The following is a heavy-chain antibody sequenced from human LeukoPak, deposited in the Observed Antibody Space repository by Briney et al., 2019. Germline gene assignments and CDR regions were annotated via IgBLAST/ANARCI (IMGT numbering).Heavy chain of an antibody. D-gene: IGHD3-3*01. CDR3: ATVDFWSGYYRGVDY. CDR1: GYTFTSYG. J-gene: IGHJ4*02. CDR2: ISAYNGNT. V-gene: IGHV1-18*01. Sequence: ASVKVSCKASGYTFTSYGISWVRQAPGQGLEWMGWISAYNGNTNYAQKLQGRVTMTTDTSTSTAYMELRSLRSDDTAVYYCATVDFWSGYYRGVDYWGQGTLVTVSS.